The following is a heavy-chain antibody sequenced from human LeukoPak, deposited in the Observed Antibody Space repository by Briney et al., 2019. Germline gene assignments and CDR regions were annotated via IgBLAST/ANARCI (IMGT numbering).Heavy chain of an antibody. CDR3: ARGTPRTIMVRGVISYDYIVHWFDP. V-gene: IGHV1-8*02. J-gene: IGHJ5*02. CDR2: MNPNSGNT. Sequence: ASVKVSCKASGYTFTSYGISWVRQATGQGLEWMGWMNPNSGNTGYAQKFQGRVTMTRNTSISTAYMELSSLRSEDTAVYYCARGTPRTIMVRGVISYDYIVHWFDPWGQGTLVTVSS. CDR1: GYTFTSYG. D-gene: IGHD3-10*01.